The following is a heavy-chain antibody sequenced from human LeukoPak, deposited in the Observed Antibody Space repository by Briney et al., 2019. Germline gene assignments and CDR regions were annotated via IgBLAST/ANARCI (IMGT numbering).Heavy chain of an antibody. CDR3: SSAISGWFDP. J-gene: IGHJ5*02. CDR1: GYTLTELS. Sequence: ASVKVSCKVSGYTLTELSMYWVRQAPGKGLEWMGGFDPEDGETIYAQKFQGRVTMTEDTSTDTAYMELSGLRSEDTAVYYCSSAISGWFDPWGQGTLVTVSS. D-gene: IGHD3-9*01. CDR2: FDPEDGET. V-gene: IGHV1-24*01.